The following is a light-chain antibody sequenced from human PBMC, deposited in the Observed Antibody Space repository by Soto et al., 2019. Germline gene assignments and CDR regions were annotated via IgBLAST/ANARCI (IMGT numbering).Light chain of an antibody. CDR1: SSDVDNYMV. CDR3: CASVRSRTWV. J-gene: IGLJ3*02. Sequence: QSALTQPASVSGSPGQSITISCTGTSSDVDNYMVVSWYQQHPGKAPKLLIYEGTKRPSGVSNRFSASKSDNTASLTISGLQAEDEACYYCCASVRSRTWVFGGGTKLTVL. CDR2: EGT. V-gene: IGLV2-23*01.